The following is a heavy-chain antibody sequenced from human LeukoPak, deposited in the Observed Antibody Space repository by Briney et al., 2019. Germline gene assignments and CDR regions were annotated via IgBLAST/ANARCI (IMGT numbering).Heavy chain of an antibody. V-gene: IGHV1-24*01. CDR2: FDPEDGET. Sequence: GASVKVSCKVSGYTLTELSMHWVRQAPGKGLEWMRGFDPEDGETIYAQKFQGRVTMTEDTSTDTAYMELSSLRSEDTAVYYCAATIERITMVRGVPPDYWGQGTLVTVSS. J-gene: IGHJ4*02. CDR1: GYTLTELS. D-gene: IGHD3-10*01. CDR3: AATIERITMVRGVPPDY.